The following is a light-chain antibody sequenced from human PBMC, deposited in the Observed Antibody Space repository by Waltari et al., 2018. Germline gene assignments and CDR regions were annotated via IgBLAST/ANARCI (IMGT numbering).Light chain of an antibody. Sequence: AIRITQSPSSLSASTGDRVTITCRASQGISSYLAWYQQKPGKAPKLLIYAASTLQSEVPSRFSGSGSGTDLTLTISCLQSEDFATNYCQQYYSYPRTFGQGTKVEIK. V-gene: IGKV1-8*01. CDR2: AAS. CDR1: QGISSY. CDR3: QQYYSYPRT. J-gene: IGKJ1*01.